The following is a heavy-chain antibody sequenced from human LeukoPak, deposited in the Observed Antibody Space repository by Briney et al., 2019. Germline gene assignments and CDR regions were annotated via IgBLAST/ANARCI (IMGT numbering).Heavy chain of an antibody. Sequence: GGSLRLPCAASVFTFCRYAMSWVRDGPGEGLECVSAISSSGGSTYYADSVKGRFTISRDNSKNTLYLQMNSLRAEDTAVYYCAKRHLGVGATGVNYFDYWGQGTLVTVSS. V-gene: IGHV3-23*01. CDR3: AKRHLGVGATGVNYFDY. D-gene: IGHD1-26*01. CDR2: ISSSGGST. CDR1: VFTFCRYA. J-gene: IGHJ4*02.